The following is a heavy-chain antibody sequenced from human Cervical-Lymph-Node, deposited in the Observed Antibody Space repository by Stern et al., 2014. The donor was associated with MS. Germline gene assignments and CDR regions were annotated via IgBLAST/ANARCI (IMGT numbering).Heavy chain of an antibody. CDR3: ARDRGESATGAFDY. CDR1: GFHFSSHA. V-gene: IGHV3-23*04. J-gene: IGHJ4*02. CDR2: ISGSGGSI. D-gene: IGHD1-1*01. Sequence: EVQLVQSGGGLVQPGGSLRLSCTTSGFHFSSHAMTWVRQAPGKGPEWVAPISGSGGSIYYADAVKGRFTISRDNSKNTLYLQMNNLRVEDTAVYYCARDRGESATGAFDYWGQGTLVTVSS.